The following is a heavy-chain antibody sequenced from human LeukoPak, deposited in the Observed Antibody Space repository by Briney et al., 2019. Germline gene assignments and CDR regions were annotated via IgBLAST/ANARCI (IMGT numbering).Heavy chain of an antibody. V-gene: IGHV3-33*06. CDR2: IWYDGSDK. J-gene: IGHJ3*02. D-gene: IGHD4-17*01. CDR3: AKERTVTTGTYDAFDI. CDR1: GLTFGFHG. Sequence: GGSLRLSCAASGLTFGFHGMHWVRQAPGKGLEWVAVIWYDGSDKYYADSVKGRFTISRDNSKSTLYLLMNSLRAEDTAVYYCAKERTVTTGTYDAFDIWGQGTMVTVSS.